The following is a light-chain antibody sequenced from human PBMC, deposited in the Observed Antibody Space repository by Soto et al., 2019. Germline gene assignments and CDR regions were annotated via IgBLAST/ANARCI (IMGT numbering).Light chain of an antibody. Sequence: EIVLPQSPGTLSLSPGERAPLSCRTSQSVNSSYLAWYQQKPGQAPRLLIYGASSRATGIPGRFSGSGSGTDFTLTISRLEPEDFAVYYCQQYGSSPQTFGQGTKVDIK. V-gene: IGKV3-20*01. CDR3: QQYGSSPQT. CDR1: QSVNSSY. J-gene: IGKJ1*01. CDR2: GAS.